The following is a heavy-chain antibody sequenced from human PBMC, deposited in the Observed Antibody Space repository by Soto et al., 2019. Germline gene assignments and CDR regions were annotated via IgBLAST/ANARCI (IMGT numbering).Heavy chain of an antibody. D-gene: IGHD3-3*02. J-gene: IGHJ4*02. CDR2: IYYSGST. V-gene: IGHV4-4*02. CDR3: SSDRPISIFGVVSMEVFYY. Sequence: QVQLQESGPGLVEPSGTLSLTCAVSGGSISSSNWWSWVRQPPGKGLEWIGEIYYSGSTNYNPSLKSQVTISVDKSKNQFYLKLSSVTAADTAVYYCSSDRPISIFGVVSMEVFYYWGQGTLVTVSS. CDR1: GGSISSSNW.